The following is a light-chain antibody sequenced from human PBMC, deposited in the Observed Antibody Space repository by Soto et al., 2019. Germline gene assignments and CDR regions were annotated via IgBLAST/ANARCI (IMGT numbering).Light chain of an antibody. CDR1: SRDVGGYNY. J-gene: IGLJ1*01. V-gene: IGLV2-14*01. Sequence: QSALTQPASVSGSPGQSITISCTGTSRDVGGYNYVSWYQQHPGKAPKLIIYEVTSRPSGVSNRFSGSKSGNTASLTISGLQAEDEADYYCISYTGSSTLYVFGTGTKVTVL. CDR3: ISYTGSSTLYV. CDR2: EVT.